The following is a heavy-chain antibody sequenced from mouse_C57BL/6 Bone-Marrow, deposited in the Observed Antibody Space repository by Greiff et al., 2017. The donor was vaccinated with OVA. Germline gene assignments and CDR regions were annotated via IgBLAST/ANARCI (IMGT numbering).Heavy chain of an antibody. CDR3: ASPPYYYGSSYGDY. CDR2: INPYNGGT. V-gene: IGHV1-19*01. D-gene: IGHD1-1*01. J-gene: IGHJ2*01. CDR1: GYTFTDYY. Sequence: EVQLQQSGPVLVKPGASVKMSCKASGYTFTDYYMNWVKQSHGKSLEWIGVINPYNGGTSYNQKFKGKATLTVDKSSSTAYMELNSLTSEDSAVYYCASPPYYYGSSYGDYWGQGTTLTVSS.